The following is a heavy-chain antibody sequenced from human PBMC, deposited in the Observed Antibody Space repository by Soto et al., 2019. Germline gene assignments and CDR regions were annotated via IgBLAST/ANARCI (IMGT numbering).Heavy chain of an antibody. CDR3: ARGGYCTNGVGDGAQDYYYYGMDV. J-gene: IGHJ6*02. V-gene: IGHV1-69*13. CDR1: GGTFSSYA. CDR2: IIPIFGTA. D-gene: IGHD2-8*01. Sequence: SVKVSCKASGGTFSSYAISWVRQAPGQGLEWMGGIIPIFGTANYAQKFQGRVTITADESTSTAYMELSSLRSEDTAVYYCARGGYCTNGVGDGAQDYYYYGMDVWGQGTTVTVSS.